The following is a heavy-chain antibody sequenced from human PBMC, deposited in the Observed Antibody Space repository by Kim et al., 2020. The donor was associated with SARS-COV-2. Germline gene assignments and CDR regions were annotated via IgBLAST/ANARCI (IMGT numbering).Heavy chain of an antibody. CDR2: INHSGST. CDR3: ARVSILRPERFDP. CDR1: GGSFSGYY. D-gene: IGHD3-3*02. J-gene: IGHJ5*02. V-gene: IGHV4-34*01. Sequence: SETLSLTCAVYGGSFSGYYWSWIRQPPGKGLEWIGEINHSGSTNYNPSLKSRVTISVDTSKNQFSLKLSSVTAADTAVYYCARVSILRPERFDPWGQGTLVTVSS.